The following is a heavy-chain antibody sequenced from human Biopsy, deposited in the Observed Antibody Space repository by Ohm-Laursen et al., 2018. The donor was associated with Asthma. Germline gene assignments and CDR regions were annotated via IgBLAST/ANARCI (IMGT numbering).Heavy chain of an antibody. CDR1: GVSIRSYY. V-gene: IGHV4-59*01. CDR3: AGFCSGGNCPDH. CDR2: IHYSSST. D-gene: IGHD2-15*01. Sequence: GTLSLTCTVSGVSIRSYYWTWIRQPPGKGLEWIGNIHYSSSTYSDPSLKSRVTISVDTSKKQISLRLSSVIAEDTAVYYCAGFCSGGNCPDHWGQGTLVTVSS. J-gene: IGHJ4*02.